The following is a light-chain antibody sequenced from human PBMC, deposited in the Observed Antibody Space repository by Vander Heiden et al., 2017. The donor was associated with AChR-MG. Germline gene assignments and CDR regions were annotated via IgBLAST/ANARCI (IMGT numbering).Light chain of an antibody. CDR1: KLGDKY. CDR3: QAWDSGTVV. V-gene: IGLV3-1*01. CDR2: QDN. Sequence: SYALTQPPSVSVSPGQTASITCSGDKLGDKYTCWYQQKPGQSPVLVIYQDNKRPSGIPGRFSGSNSGNTATLTISGTQAMDEADYYCQAWDSGTVVFGGGTKLTVL. J-gene: IGLJ2*01.